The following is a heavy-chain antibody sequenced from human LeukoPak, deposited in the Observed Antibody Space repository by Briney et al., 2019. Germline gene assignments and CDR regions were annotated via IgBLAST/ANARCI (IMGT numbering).Heavy chain of an antibody. Sequence: ASVKVSCKASGYTFTGYYMRWGRQAPGQGLEWMGWINPNSGGTNYARKFQGRVTMTRDTSISTAYMELSRLRSDDTAVYYCARAHDSSGYYFGYWGQGTLVTVSS. D-gene: IGHD3-22*01. CDR2: INPNSGGT. V-gene: IGHV1-2*02. CDR1: GYTFTGYY. CDR3: ARAHDSSGYYFGY. J-gene: IGHJ4*02.